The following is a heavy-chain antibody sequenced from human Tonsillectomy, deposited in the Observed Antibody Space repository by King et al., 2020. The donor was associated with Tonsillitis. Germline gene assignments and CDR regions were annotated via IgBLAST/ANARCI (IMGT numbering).Heavy chain of an antibody. CDR2: INSCGSYI. V-gene: IGHV3-21*01. CDR3: ARGFTGGPVNVLFDH. Sequence: VQLVESGGGLVKPGGSLRLSCAASGFNFSSYGMNWVRQAPGKGLEWLSSINSCGSYIYYADSVQGRLTISQDNAKNSLYLQMNTLRAEDTAVYYCARGFTGGPVNVLFDHWGQGTLVTVSS. D-gene: IGHD3-10*01. J-gene: IGHJ4*02. CDR1: GFNFSSYG.